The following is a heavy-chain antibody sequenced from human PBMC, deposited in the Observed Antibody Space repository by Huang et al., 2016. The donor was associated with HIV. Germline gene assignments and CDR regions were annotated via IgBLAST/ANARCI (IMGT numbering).Heavy chain of an antibody. V-gene: IGHV4-39*01. Sequence: QLQLQESGPGLVKPSETLSLTCTVSGGSISSSSYYWGWIRQPPGKGLEWIGSIHYSGSTYYNPSLKSRVTISVDTSKNQCSLKRSSVTAADTAVYYCARHSDDFWSGYSYFDYWGQGTLVPVSS. D-gene: IGHD3-3*01. J-gene: IGHJ4*02. CDR3: ARHSDDFWSGYSYFDY. CDR1: GGSISSSSYY. CDR2: IHYSGST.